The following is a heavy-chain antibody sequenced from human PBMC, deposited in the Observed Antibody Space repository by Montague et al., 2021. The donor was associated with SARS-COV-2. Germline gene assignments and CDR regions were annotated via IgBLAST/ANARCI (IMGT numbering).Heavy chain of an antibody. V-gene: IGHV4-39*01. CDR1: GGSISSSGYY. J-gene: IGHJ4*02. Sequence: SETLSLTCTVSGGSISSSGYYWGWIRQSPGKGLEWIGSISYTGRTYYNPSLRSRVSFSMDTSKNQFSLSLSSVTVADTAVYFCARQLPSCCASNKCYHYYFDGWGQGAPVTVSS. D-gene: IGHD3-22*01. CDR2: ISYTGRT. CDR3: ARQLPSCCASNKCYHYYFDG.